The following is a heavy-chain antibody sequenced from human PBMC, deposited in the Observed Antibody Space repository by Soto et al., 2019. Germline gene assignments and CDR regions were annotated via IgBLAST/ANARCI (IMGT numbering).Heavy chain of an antibody. CDR3: ARGGGLGYCRCCSCGAADAFDI. D-gene: IGHD2-15*01. CDR2: ISAYNGNT. Sequence: QVQLVQSGAEVKKPGASVKVSCKASGYTFTSYGISWVRQAPGQGLEWMGWISAYNGNTNYAQKLQGRVTMTTDTSTSTAYMELRSLRSDDTAVYYCARGGGLGYCRCCSCGAADAFDIWGQGTMVTGSS. J-gene: IGHJ3*02. CDR1: GYTFTSYG. V-gene: IGHV1-18*01.